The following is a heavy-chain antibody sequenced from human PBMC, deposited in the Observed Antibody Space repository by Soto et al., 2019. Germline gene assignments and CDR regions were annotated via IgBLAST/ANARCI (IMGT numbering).Heavy chain of an antibody. CDR3: ARDQTAMVISHPLFDY. J-gene: IGHJ4*02. CDR2: INGGNGHT. D-gene: IGHD5-18*01. Sequence: ASVKVSCKASGYTFTSYGISWVRQAPGQGLEWMGWINGGNGHTRYSQKFKDRVTISRDTPASTAYMELSGLRSEDTAVYYCARDQTAMVISHPLFDYWGQGTLDTVSS. CDR1: GYTFTSYG. V-gene: IGHV1-3*01.